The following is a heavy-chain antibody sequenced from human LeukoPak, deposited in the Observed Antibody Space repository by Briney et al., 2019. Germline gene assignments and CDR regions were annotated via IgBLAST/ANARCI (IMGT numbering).Heavy chain of an antibody. Sequence: GGSLRLSCAASGFTFSSYDMHWVRQAPGKGLEWVAFIRYDGSNKYYADSVKGRFTISRDNSKNTLYLQMNSLIAEDTAVYYCAKDRRVTPYYYMDVWGKGTTVTISS. CDR1: GFTFSSYD. CDR3: AKDRRVTPYYYMDV. V-gene: IGHV3-30*02. J-gene: IGHJ6*03. CDR2: IRYDGSNK.